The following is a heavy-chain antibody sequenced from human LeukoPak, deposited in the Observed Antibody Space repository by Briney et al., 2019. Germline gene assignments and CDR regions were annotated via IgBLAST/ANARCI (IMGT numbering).Heavy chain of an antibody. J-gene: IGHJ5*02. CDR2: LNWNGGST. D-gene: IGHD3-3*02. V-gene: IGHV3-20*04. CDR3: ARHFSTERVGYNWFDP. Sequence: GGSLRLSCEASGFNFDDYGMSWVRQVPGKGLEWVSGLNWNGGSTGYADSVKGRFTISRDNAKNSLYLQMNSLRAEDTALYYCARHFSTERVGYNWFDPWGQGTLVTVSS. CDR1: GFNFDDYG.